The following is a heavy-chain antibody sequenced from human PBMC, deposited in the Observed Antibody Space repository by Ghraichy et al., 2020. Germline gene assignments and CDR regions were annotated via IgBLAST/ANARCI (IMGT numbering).Heavy chain of an antibody. Sequence: GGSQRLSCAASGFTFSSFWMSWVRQAPGKGLEWVANIKDDGGEKYYVDSVKGRFTISRDNAKNSLYLQMNNLRAEDTAAYYCAREPRGYSYGSWGQGTLVTVSS. CDR3: AREPRGYSYGS. CDR1: GFTFSSFW. V-gene: IGHV3-7*03. CDR2: IKDDGGEK. D-gene: IGHD5-18*01. J-gene: IGHJ4*02.